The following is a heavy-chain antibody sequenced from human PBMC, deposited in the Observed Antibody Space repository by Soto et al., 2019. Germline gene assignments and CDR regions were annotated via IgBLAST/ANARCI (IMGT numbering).Heavy chain of an antibody. V-gene: IGHV4-30-4*01. Sequence: SETLSLTCTVSGGSISSGDYYWSWIRQPPGKGLEWIGSIYYSGSTYYNPSLTSPVTISIDTSKNQFSLSLRSVTAADTAVYFSVRRGRTSNGDWFDLWGQGILVTVSS. CDR1: GGSISSGDYY. CDR3: VRRGRTSNGDWFDL. J-gene: IGHJ5*02. D-gene: IGHD3-3*02. CDR2: IYYSGST.